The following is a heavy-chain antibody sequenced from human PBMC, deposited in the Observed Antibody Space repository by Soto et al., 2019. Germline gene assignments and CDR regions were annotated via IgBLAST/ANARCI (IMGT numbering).Heavy chain of an antibody. V-gene: IGHV4-31*03. Sequence: QVQLQESGPGLVKPSQTLSLTCTVSGGSINSGGNYWSWIRQHPGKGLEWIGYIYYSGSTYYNPSLKSRVTISVDTSKNQFSVKLSSVTAADTAVYYCARDPSVANYWYFDLWGRGTLVTVSS. D-gene: IGHD2-15*01. CDR2: IYYSGST. CDR3: ARDPSVANYWYFDL. J-gene: IGHJ2*01. CDR1: GGSINSGGNY.